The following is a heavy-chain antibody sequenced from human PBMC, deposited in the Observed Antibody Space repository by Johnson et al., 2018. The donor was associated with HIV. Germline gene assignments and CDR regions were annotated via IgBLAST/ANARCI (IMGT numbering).Heavy chain of an antibody. CDR1: GFTFSSYA. CDR2: IWYDGSDK. J-gene: IGHJ3*02. Sequence: QVLLVESGGGVVQPGRSLRLSCAASGFTFSSYAMHWVRQAPGKGLEWVAFIWYDGSDKFYVESVKGRFTISRDNSKNIVYLQMNSLRGEDTAVYFCAKDSLVMAATPGALDIWGQGTMVTVSS. D-gene: IGHD1-26*01. CDR3: AKDSLVMAATPGALDI. V-gene: IGHV3-33*03.